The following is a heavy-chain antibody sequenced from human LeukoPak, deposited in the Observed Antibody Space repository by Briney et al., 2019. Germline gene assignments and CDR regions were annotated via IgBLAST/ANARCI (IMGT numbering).Heavy chain of an antibody. CDR3: ARSARDYYDSSGYYYPVY. CDR1: GGSISSGGYY. J-gene: IGHJ4*02. Sequence: SETLSLTCTVSGGSISSGGYYWSWIRQPPGKGLEWIGYIYHSGSTYYNPSLKSRVTISVDRSKNQFSLKLSSVTAADTAVYYCARSARDYYDSSGYYYPVYWGQGTLVTVPS. V-gene: IGHV4-30-2*01. D-gene: IGHD3-22*01. CDR2: IYHSGST.